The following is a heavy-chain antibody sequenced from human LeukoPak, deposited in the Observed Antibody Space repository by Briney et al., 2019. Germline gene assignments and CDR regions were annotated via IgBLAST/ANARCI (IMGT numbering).Heavy chain of an antibody. Sequence: GGSLRLSCAASGFTFSSYGMSWVRQAPGKGLEWVSAISGSGGSTYYADSVKGRFTISRDNSKNTLYLQMNSLRAEDTAVYYCAKRSSGYYKSDAFDIWGQGTMVTVSS. V-gene: IGHV3-23*01. CDR2: ISGSGGST. CDR3: AKRSSGYYKSDAFDI. CDR1: GFTFSSYG. D-gene: IGHD3-22*01. J-gene: IGHJ3*02.